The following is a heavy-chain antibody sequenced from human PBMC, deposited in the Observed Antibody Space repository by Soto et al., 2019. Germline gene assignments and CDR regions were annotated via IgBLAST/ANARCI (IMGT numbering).Heavy chain of an antibody. V-gene: IGHV3-21*01. CDR1: GFTFSSYS. CDR3: ARLHTVPHFDY. Sequence: GGSLRLSCAASGFTFSSYSMNWVRQAPGKGLEWVSSISSSSSYIYYADSVKGRSTISRDNAKNSLYLQMNSLRAEDTAVYYCARLHTVPHFDYWGQGNLVTVSS. D-gene: IGHD4-17*01. J-gene: IGHJ4*02. CDR2: ISSSSSYI.